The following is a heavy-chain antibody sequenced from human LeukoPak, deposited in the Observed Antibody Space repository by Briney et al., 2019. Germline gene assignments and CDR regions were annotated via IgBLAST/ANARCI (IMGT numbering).Heavy chain of an antibody. Sequence: GGSLRLSCAASGFTLSSYAMSWVRQAPGKGLEWVSAISDTGNTYHADSVKGRFTISRDNAKNSLYLQMNSLRAEDTAVYYCARDSIAISSDFDYWGQGTLVTVSS. CDR3: ARDSIAISSDFDY. J-gene: IGHJ4*02. D-gene: IGHD3-9*01. CDR2: ISDTGNT. V-gene: IGHV3-23*01. CDR1: GFTLSSYA.